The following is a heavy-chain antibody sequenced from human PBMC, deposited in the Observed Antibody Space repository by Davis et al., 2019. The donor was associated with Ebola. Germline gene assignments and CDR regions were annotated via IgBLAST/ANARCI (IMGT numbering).Heavy chain of an antibody. Sequence: MPSETLSPTCTVSGASISSSSYYWSWIRQPPGKGLEWIGYIYYSGSTNYNPSLKSRVTISVDTSKNQFSLKLSSVTAADTAVYYCARDQVGYSYGSSGYYYYGMGVWCQGTTVTVSS. J-gene: IGHJ6*02. CDR2: IYYSGST. D-gene: IGHD5-18*01. V-gene: IGHV4-61*01. CDR1: GASISSSSYY. CDR3: ARDQVGYSYGSSGYYYYGMGV.